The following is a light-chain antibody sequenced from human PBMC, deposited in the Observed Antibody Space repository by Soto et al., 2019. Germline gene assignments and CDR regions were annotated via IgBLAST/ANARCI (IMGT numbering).Light chain of an antibody. V-gene: IGKV3-20*01. CDR3: QQYGRARLT. J-gene: IGKJ4*01. CDR2: GAS. CDR1: QSVTSY. Sequence: MGVAQAPGTLSLSPGERATLSCRASQSVTSYLAWYQQKPGQAPRLLIYGASFRATDVPDRFTAGGSGTDFTLTISRLEPEDYAVYYCQQYGRARLTFGGGTKV.